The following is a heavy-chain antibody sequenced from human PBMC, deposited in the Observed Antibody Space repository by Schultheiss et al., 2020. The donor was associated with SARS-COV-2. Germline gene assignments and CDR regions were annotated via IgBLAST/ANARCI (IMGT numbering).Heavy chain of an antibody. D-gene: IGHD3-22*01. CDR2: IWYDGSNK. CDR3: ARVRWMNYYDSSGYLGPFDY. J-gene: IGHJ4*02. CDR1: GFTFSSYE. Sequence: GGSLRLSCAASGFTFSSYEMNWVRQAPGKGLEWVAAIWYDGSNKYYVDSMKGRFTISRDNSKNTLYLQMNSLRAEDTAVYYCARVRWMNYYDSSGYLGPFDYWGQGTLVTVS. V-gene: IGHV3-33*08.